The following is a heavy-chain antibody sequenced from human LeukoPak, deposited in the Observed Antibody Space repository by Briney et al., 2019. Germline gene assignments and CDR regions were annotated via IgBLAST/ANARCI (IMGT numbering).Heavy chain of an antibody. CDR2: IRYDGSNK. D-gene: IGHD2-2*01. V-gene: IGHV3-30*02. Sequence: GGSLRLSCAASGFTFSSYGMHWVRQAPGKGLEWVAFIRYDGSNKYYADSVKGRFTITRDNSKNTLYMQMNSLRAEDTAVYYCAKDPLRYCSSTSCYQGFDYWGQGTLVTVSS. CDR3: AKDPLRYCSSTSCYQGFDY. J-gene: IGHJ4*02. CDR1: GFTFSSYG.